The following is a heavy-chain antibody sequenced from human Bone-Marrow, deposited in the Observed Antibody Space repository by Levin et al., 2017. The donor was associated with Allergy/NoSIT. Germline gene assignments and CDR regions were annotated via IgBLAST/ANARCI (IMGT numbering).Heavy chain of an antibody. D-gene: IGHD1-26*01. V-gene: IGHV3-33*01. CDR3: ASTGALPDY. CDR2: IWYDGSNK. J-gene: IGHJ4*02. Sequence: GESLKISCAASGFTFSSYGMHWVRQAPGKGLEWVAVIWYDGSNKYYADSVKGRFTISRDNSKNTLYLQMNSLRAEDTAVYYCASTGALPDYWGQGTLVTVSS. CDR1: GFTFSSYG.